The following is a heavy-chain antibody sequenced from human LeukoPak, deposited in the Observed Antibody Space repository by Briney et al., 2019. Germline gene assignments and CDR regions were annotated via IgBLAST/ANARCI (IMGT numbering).Heavy chain of an antibody. V-gene: IGHV3-21*01. CDR1: GFTFSSYS. Sequence: GGSLRLSCAASGFTFSSYSMNWVRQAPGKGLEWVSSISSSSSYIYYADSVKGRFTISRDNAKNSLYLQMNSLRAEDTAVYYCARDLEDGPDYGGNWFDPWGQGALVTVSS. J-gene: IGHJ5*02. D-gene: IGHD4-23*01. CDR2: ISSSSSYI. CDR3: ARDLEDGPDYGGNWFDP.